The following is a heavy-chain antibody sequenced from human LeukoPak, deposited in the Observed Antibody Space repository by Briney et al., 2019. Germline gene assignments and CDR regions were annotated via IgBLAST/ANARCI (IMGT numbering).Heavy chain of an antibody. CDR1: GGSISSYY. D-gene: IGHD6-13*01. CDR3: ARRSLSSSSWAPFDY. Sequence: SETLSLTCTVSGGSISSYYWSWIRQPPGKGLEWIGYIYYSGSTNYNPSLKSRVTISVDTSKNQFSLKLSSVTAADTAVYYCARRSLSSSSWAPFDYWGQGTLVTVSS. V-gene: IGHV4-59*01. J-gene: IGHJ4*02. CDR2: IYYSGST.